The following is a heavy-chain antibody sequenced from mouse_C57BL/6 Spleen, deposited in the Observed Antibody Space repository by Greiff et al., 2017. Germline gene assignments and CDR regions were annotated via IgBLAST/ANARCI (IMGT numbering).Heavy chain of an antibody. CDR3: ARDGYSDDFDY. Sequence: EVKLMESGPGLVKPSQSLSLSCSVTGYSITSGYFWYWIRPFPGNILEWMGFISYDGSNNYNPTLKNRITITRDTSKNQFFLKLNTVTTEDTATYYCARDGYSDDFDYWGQGTTLTVSS. V-gene: IGHV3-6*01. CDR2: ISYDGSN. D-gene: IGHD2-3*01. J-gene: IGHJ2*01. CDR1: GYSITSGYF.